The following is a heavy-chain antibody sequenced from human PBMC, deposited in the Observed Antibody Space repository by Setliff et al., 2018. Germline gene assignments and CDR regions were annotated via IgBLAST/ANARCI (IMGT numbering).Heavy chain of an antibody. CDR2: ISSDGGNK. J-gene: IGHJ6*02. CDR3: ITLSTIPLGV. CDR1: GFSFSSYA. D-gene: IGHD2-2*01. V-gene: IGHV3-30-3*01. Sequence: GGSLRLSCAASGFSFSSYAMHWVRQAPGKGLEWVAVISSDGGNKYYAAPVKGRFTISRDDSKNTLYLQMNSLKTEDTAVYYCITLSTIPLGVWGQGTTVTVSS.